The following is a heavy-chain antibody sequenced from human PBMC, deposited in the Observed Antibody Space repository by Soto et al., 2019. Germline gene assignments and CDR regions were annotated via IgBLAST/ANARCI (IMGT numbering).Heavy chain of an antibody. Sequence: QVQLVQSGAEVKKPGSSVKVSCKASGGTFSSYAISWVRQAPGQGLEWMGGIIPIFGTANYAQKFQGRVTITADESTSTAYMELSSRRSEDTAVYYCARSGVKWGYCSGGSCYNWFDPWGQGTLVTVSS. J-gene: IGHJ5*02. V-gene: IGHV1-69*01. CDR1: GGTFSSYA. CDR2: IIPIFGTA. D-gene: IGHD2-15*01. CDR3: ARSGVKWGYCSGGSCYNWFDP.